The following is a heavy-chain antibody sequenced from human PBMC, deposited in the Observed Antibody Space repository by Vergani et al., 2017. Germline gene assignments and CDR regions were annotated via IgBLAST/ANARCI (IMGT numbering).Heavy chain of an antibody. CDR1: GYTLTELS. Sequence: QVQLVQSGAEVKKPGASVKVSCKVSGYTLTELSMNWVRQTPGKGVEWMGGFDPEDGETIYGQKFQGRVTMPEDTSTDTAYIELSSLRSEDTAVYYCARSNRYYGMDVWGQGTTVTVSS. CDR2: FDPEDGET. D-gene: IGHD1-14*01. J-gene: IGHJ6*02. CDR3: ARSNRYYGMDV. V-gene: IGHV1-24*01.